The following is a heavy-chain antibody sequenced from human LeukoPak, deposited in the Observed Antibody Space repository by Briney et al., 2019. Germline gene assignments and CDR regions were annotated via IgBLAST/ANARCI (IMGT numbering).Heavy chain of an antibody. CDR2: ISGSGTKT. CDR3: ARDQEDCSGGSCYRNYYRSGSAGLYGMDV. J-gene: IGHJ6*02. D-gene: IGHD2-15*01. V-gene: IGHV3-23*01. CDR1: GFTFSTYA. Sequence: LPGGSLRLSCAASGFTFSTYAINWVRQAPGRGLEWVSGISGSGTKTYSADSVKGRFTISRDNSKNTVYLQMNSLRAEDTAVYYCARDQEDCSGGSCYRNYYRSGSAGLYGMDVWGQGTTVTVSS.